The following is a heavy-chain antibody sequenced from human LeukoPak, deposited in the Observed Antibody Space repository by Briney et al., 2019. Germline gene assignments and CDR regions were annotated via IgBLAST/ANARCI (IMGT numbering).Heavy chain of an antibody. CDR3: ARGRFLEWLLYYNGMDV. Sequence: SVKVSCKASGGTFSSYAISRVRQAPGQGLEWMGGIIPIFGTANYAQKFQGRVTITADESTSTAYMELSSLRSEDTAVYYCARGRFLEWLLYYNGMDVWGQGTTVTVSS. CDR2: IIPIFGTA. CDR1: GGTFSSYA. J-gene: IGHJ6*02. V-gene: IGHV1-69*13. D-gene: IGHD3-3*01.